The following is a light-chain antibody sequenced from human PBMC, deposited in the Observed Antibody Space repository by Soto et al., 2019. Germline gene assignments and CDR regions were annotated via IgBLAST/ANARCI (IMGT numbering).Light chain of an antibody. CDR1: QTVLYSSSNKNH. CDR3: QQYYSTPWT. Sequence: DIVMTQSPDSLAVSLGERATINCKSSQTVLYSSSNKNHLAWYQRKPGQPPKLLIYWASTRESGVPDRFSGSGSATDFTLTISSLQAEDVAVYYCQQYYSTPWTFGQGTKVEIK. J-gene: IGKJ1*01. V-gene: IGKV4-1*01. CDR2: WAS.